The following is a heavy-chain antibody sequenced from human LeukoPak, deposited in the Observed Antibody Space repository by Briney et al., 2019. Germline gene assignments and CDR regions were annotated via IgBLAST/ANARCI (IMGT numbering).Heavy chain of an antibody. Sequence: GGSLRLSCAASGFTFSNYAMSWVRQAPGKGLEWVSGINWNGGSTGYADSVRGRFTISRDNAKNSLYLQMNSLRAEDTALYYCARNSGGQWLGDFDYWGQGTLVTVSS. V-gene: IGHV3-20*04. CDR2: INWNGGST. J-gene: IGHJ4*02. D-gene: IGHD6-19*01. CDR3: ARNSGGQWLGDFDY. CDR1: GFTFSNYA.